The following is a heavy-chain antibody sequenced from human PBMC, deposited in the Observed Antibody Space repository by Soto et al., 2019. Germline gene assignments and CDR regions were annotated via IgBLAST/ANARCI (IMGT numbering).Heavy chain of an antibody. V-gene: IGHV1-46*01. Sequence: ASVKVSCKASGYTFTSYYMHWVRQAPGQGLEWMGIINPSGGSTSYAQKFQGRVTMTRDTSISTAYMELSRLRSDDTAVYYCARVRPYGSGKRYGMDVWGQGTTVTVSS. CDR1: GYTFTSYY. CDR3: ARVRPYGSGKRYGMDV. J-gene: IGHJ6*02. D-gene: IGHD3-10*01. CDR2: INPSGGST.